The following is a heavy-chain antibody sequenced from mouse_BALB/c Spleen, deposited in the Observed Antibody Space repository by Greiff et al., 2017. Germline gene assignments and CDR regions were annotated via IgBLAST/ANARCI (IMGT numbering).Heavy chain of an antibody. V-gene: IGHV7-3*02. CDR3: AREETVDAMDY. CDR1: GFTFTDYY. J-gene: IGHJ4*01. Sequence: EVKLMESGGGLVQPGGSLRLSCATSGFTFTDYYMSWVRQPPGKALEWLGFIRNKANGYTTEYSASVKGRFTISRDNSQSILYLQMNTLRAEDSATYYCAREETVDAMDYWGQGTSVTVSS. CDR2: IRNKANGYTT. D-gene: IGHD1-1*01.